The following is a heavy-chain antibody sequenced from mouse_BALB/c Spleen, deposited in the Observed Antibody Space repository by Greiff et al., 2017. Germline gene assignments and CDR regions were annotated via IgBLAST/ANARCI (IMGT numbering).Heavy chain of an antibody. Sequence: EVQVVESGGGLVKPGGSLKLSCAASGFTFSDYYMYWVRQTPEKRLEWVATISDGGSYTYYPDSVKGRFTISRDNAKNNLYLQMSSLKSEDTAMYYCARDKDYGYDYYAMDYWGQGTSVTVSS. V-gene: IGHV5-4*02. J-gene: IGHJ4*01. CDR1: GFTFSDYY. CDR3: ARDKDYGYDYYAMDY. CDR2: ISDGGSYT. D-gene: IGHD1-2*01.